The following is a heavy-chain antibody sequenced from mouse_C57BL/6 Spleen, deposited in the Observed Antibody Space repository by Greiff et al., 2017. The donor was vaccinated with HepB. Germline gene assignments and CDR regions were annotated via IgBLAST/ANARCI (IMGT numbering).Heavy chain of an antibody. Sequence: EVQLQQSGAELVRPGASVKLSCTASGFNIKDDYMHWVKQRPEQGLEWIGWIDPENGDTEYASKFQGKATITADTSSNTAYLQLSSLTSEDTAGYHCTTEEYGNSFAYWGQGTLVTVSA. CDR2: IDPENGDT. CDR3: TTEEYGNSFAY. D-gene: IGHD2-10*02. V-gene: IGHV14-4*01. CDR1: GFNIKDDY. J-gene: IGHJ3*01.